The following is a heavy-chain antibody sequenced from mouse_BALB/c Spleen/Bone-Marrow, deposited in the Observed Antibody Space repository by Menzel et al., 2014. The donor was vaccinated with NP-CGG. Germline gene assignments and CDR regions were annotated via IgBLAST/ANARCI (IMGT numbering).Heavy chain of an antibody. CDR3: ARASYPGASSTASVGFNL. Sequence: LEESGGRLVTPGTPLTLTCTASGFSLSSYYMSWVRQAPGKGLEWIGIIDSWGFTYYASWAKGRFAISKTSSTTVDLKMTSPTTEDTATYFCARASYPGASSTASVGFNLWGQGTLVTVS. CDR1: GFSLSSYY. CDR2: IDSWGFT. V-gene: IGHV5-6-5*01. D-gene: IGHD6-1*01. J-gene: IGHJ3*02.